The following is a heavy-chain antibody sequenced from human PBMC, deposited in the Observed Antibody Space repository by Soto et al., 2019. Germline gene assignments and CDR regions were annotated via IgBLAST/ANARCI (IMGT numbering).Heavy chain of an antibody. J-gene: IGHJ5*02. D-gene: IGHD2-2*01. Sequence: GASVKVSCKASGYTFTSYGISWVRQAPGQGLEWMGWISAYNGNTNYAQKLQGRVTMTTDTSTSTAYMELRSLRSDDTAVYYCARDPEDIAFVPAAGASCEPGGEGSPVTATS. CDR1: GYTFTSYG. V-gene: IGHV1-18*01. CDR3: ARDPEDIAFVPAAGASCEP. CDR2: ISAYNGNT.